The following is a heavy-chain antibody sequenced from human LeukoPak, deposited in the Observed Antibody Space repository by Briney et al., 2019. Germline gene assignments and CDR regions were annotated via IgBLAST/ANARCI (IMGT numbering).Heavy chain of an antibody. CDR2: IYPGDSDT. V-gene: IGHV5-51*01. CDR1: GYSFTSYW. J-gene: IGHJ6*02. D-gene: IGHD3-22*01. Sequence: GESLKISCKGSGYSFTSYWIGWVRQMPGKGLEWMGIIYPGDSDTRYSPSFQGQVTISADKSISTAYLQWSSLKASDTAMYYCARQDDSSGYQYYYYYGMDVWGRGTTVTVSS. CDR3: ARQDDSSGYQYYYYYGMDV.